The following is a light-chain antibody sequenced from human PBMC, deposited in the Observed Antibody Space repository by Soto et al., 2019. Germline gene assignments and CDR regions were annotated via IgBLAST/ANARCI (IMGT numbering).Light chain of an antibody. CDR1: QSVSSSY. Sequence: EVVLTQSTGTLSLSPGERATLSCRASQSVSSSYLAWYQQKPGQSPRFLTYGPSNRATGIPDRFSGSGSGTDFTLTISRLEPEDFAVYYCQQYGSSVLTFGGGTKV. V-gene: IGKV3-20*01. J-gene: IGKJ4*01. CDR2: GPS. CDR3: QQYGSSVLT.